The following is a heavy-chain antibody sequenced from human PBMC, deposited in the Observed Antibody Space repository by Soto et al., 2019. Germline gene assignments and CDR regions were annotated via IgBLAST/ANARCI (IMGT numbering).Heavy chain of an antibody. CDR3: ARDTSGYYGYFDD. J-gene: IGHJ4*02. CDR2: LFYSGGT. Sequence: SETLSLTCTVSGGSISSYYWSWIRQPPGKGLEWIGYLFYSGGTNYTPSLKSRVTISVDTSKNQFSLKLTSVTAADTAVYYCARDTSGYYGYFDDWGQGTLVTVSS. D-gene: IGHD3-22*01. V-gene: IGHV4-59*01. CDR1: GGSISSYY.